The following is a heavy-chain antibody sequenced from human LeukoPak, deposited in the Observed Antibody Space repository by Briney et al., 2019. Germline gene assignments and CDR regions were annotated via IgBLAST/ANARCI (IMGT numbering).Heavy chain of an antibody. J-gene: IGHJ5*02. CDR2: INEDGSEA. D-gene: IGHD1-26*01. Sequence: LPGGSLRLSCAASGFTFSSYWMSWVRQAPDKGLEWVANINEDGSEAYYVDSVKGRFTISRDNPKNSVSLQMNSLRAEDTALYYCARREWLRHERTGYYAFDAWGQGTLVTVSS. V-gene: IGHV3-7*01. CDR3: ARREWLRHERTGYYAFDA. CDR1: GFTFSSYW.